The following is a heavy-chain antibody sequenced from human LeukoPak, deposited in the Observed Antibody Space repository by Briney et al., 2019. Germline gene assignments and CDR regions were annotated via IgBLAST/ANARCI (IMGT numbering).Heavy chain of an antibody. CDR2: ISSSSSYI. J-gene: IGHJ4*02. Sequence: PGGSPRLSCAASGFTFSSYSMNWVRQAPGKGLEWVSSISSSSSYIYYADSVKGRFTISRDNAKNSLYLQMNSLRAEDTAVYYCARVSHSSGWYGPFDYWGQGTLVTVSS. CDR1: GFTFSSYS. CDR3: ARVSHSSGWYGPFDY. D-gene: IGHD6-19*01. V-gene: IGHV3-21*01.